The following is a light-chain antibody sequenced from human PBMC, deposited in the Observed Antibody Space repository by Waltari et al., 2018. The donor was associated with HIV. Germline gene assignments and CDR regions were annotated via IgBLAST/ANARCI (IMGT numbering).Light chain of an antibody. J-gene: IGLJ3*02. CDR2: DNN. CDR1: SSNIGAGYD. V-gene: IGLV1-40*01. CDR3: QSYDISLSGLGV. Sequence: QSVLTQPPSVSGAPGQRVTISCTGSSSNIGAGYDVHWYQQLPGTAPKLLISDNNNRPSGVPHLFAGSKSGTSASLAITGLQADDEADYYCQSYDISLSGLGVFGGGTKLTVL.